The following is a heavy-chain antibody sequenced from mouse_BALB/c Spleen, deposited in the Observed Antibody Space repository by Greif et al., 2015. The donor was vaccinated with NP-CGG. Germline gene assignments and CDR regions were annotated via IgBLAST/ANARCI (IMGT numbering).Heavy chain of an antibody. CDR1: GFTFSSYT. CDR2: ISNGGGST. V-gene: IGHV5-12-2*01. D-gene: IGHD1-1*02. CDR3: ARHGNYAMDY. Sequence: EVQVVESGGGLVQPGGSLKLSCAASGFTFSSYTMSWVRQTPEKRLEWVAYISNGGGSTYYPDTVKGRFTISRDNAKNTLYLQMSSLKSEDTAMYCCARHGNYAMDYWGQGTSVTVSS. J-gene: IGHJ4*01.